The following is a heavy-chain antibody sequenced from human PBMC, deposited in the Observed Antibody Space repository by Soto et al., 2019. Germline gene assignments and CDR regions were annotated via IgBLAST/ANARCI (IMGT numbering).Heavy chain of an antibody. V-gene: IGHV4-31*03. Sequence: QVQLQESGPGLVKPSQTLSLTCTVSGGSISSGGYYWSWIRQHPGKGLEWIGNIYYSGRTYYNPSLKSRVTISVDTSKNQFALKLSSVTAADTAVYYCARADCSGGSCYSIARWFDPWGQGTLVTVSS. CDR1: GGSISSGGYY. J-gene: IGHJ5*02. CDR2: IYYSGRT. CDR3: ARADCSGGSCYSIARWFDP. D-gene: IGHD2-15*01.